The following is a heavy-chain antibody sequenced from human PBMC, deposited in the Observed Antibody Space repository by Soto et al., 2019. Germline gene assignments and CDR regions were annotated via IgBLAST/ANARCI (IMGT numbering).Heavy chain of an antibody. CDR1: GYTFTSYD. V-gene: IGHV1-8*01. J-gene: IGHJ6*02. Sequence: ASLKVSCKASGYTFTSYDINWVRQATGQGLEWMGWMNPNSGNTGYAQKFQGRVTMTRNTSISTAYMELSSLRSEDTAVYYCARGEVGILWFGASPVMDVWGQGTTVTVSS. CDR3: ARGEVGILWFGASPVMDV. CDR2: MNPNSGNT. D-gene: IGHD3-10*01.